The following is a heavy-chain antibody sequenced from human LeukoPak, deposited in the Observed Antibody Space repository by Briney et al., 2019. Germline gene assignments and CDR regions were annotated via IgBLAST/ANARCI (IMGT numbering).Heavy chain of an antibody. CDR2: MNPNSGNT. Sequence: ASVKVSCKASGYTFTSYDINWVRQAAGRGLEWMGWMNPNSGNTGYAQKFQGRVTITRNTSIDTVYMEVSSLRSEDTAVYYCARRDCSGGTCRTRVFDYWGQGTLVTVSS. D-gene: IGHD2-15*01. CDR1: GYTFTSYD. J-gene: IGHJ4*02. CDR3: ARRDCSGGTCRTRVFDY. V-gene: IGHV1-8*01.